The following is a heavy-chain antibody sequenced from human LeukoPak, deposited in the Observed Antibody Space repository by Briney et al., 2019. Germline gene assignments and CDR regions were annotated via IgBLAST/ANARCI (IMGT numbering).Heavy chain of an antibody. J-gene: IGHJ4*02. CDR3: ARGRSVVLRFLEWSQFDY. V-gene: IGHV1-3*01. Sequence: ASVKVSCKASGYTFTSYAMHWVRQAPGQRLEWMGWINAGNGNTKYSQKFQGRVTITRDTSASTAYMELSSLRSEDTAVYYCARGRSVVLRFLEWSQFDYWGQGTLVTVSS. CDR2: INAGNGNT. D-gene: IGHD3-3*01. CDR1: GYTFTSYA.